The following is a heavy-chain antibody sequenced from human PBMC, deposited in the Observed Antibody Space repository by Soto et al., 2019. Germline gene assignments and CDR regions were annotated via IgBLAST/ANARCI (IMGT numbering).Heavy chain of an antibody. CDR3: ARAAGYHLFLDYYDYMDV. Sequence: EVPLVESGGGLVQPGGSLRLSCAASGFTVSTKYMSWVRQAPGKGLEWVSVIYSGGSTYYADSVKGRFTISRDNSKHTLYLQMNSLRAEDTAVYYCARAAGYHLFLDYYDYMDVWGTGTTVTVSS. J-gene: IGHJ6*03. CDR2: IYSGGST. V-gene: IGHV3-66*01. D-gene: IGHD2-2*01. CDR1: GFTVSTKY.